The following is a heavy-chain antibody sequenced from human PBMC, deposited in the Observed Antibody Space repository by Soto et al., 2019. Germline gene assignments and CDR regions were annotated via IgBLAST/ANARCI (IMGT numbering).Heavy chain of an antibody. CDR2: IKGDGNEK. J-gene: IGHJ4*02. CDR1: GFTFSNYW. Sequence: LRLSCAASGFTFSNYWMTWIRQAPGRGLEWVANIKGDGNEKYYVDSVKGRFTISRDNAKNSLYLQMDSLRAEDTALYYCARDPRYDFWSGYYKGIDYWGQGTLVTVSS. D-gene: IGHD3-3*01. CDR3: ARDPRYDFWSGYYKGIDY. V-gene: IGHV3-7*01.